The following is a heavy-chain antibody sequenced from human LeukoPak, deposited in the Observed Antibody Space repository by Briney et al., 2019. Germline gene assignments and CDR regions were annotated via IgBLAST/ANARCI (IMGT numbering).Heavy chain of an antibody. CDR1: GFTFSSYS. J-gene: IGHJ4*02. CDR2: ISSSGSTI. V-gene: IGHV3-48*02. D-gene: IGHD3-22*01. Sequence: GGSLRLSCAASGFTFSSYSMNWVRQPPGKGREWLSYISSSGSTIYYADSVKGRFTISRDNAKSSLYLQMNSLRDDDTAVYCCARDLSVDGSGYGFDYWGQGILVTVSS. CDR3: ARDLSVDGSGYGFDY.